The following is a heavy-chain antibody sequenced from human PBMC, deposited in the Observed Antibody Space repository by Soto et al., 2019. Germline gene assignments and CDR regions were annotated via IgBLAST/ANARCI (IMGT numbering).Heavy chain of an antibody. V-gene: IGHV4-34*01. D-gene: IGHD5-12*01. CDR2: VNHSGST. CDR1: GGLFSGSS. J-gene: IGHJ4*02. Sequence: SHALCPTDTVSGGLFSGSSGTWIRQPPGKGLEWIGEVNHSGSTHYNPSLKSRITISVDTSKNQFSLHLSSVTAADTAVYYCARARDGYNYFDYWGQGTLVT. CDR3: ARARDGYNYFDY.